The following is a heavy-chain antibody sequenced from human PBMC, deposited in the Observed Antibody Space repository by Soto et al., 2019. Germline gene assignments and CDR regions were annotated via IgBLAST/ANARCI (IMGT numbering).Heavy chain of an antibody. Sequence: GGSLRLSCAASGFTFSSYSMNWVRQAPGKGLEWVSYISSSSSTIYYADSVKGRFTISGDNAKNSLYLQMNSLRDEDTAVYYCARATRYCSGGSCYSGAFDIWGQGTMVTVSS. CDR2: ISSSSSTI. D-gene: IGHD2-15*01. CDR1: GFTFSSYS. CDR3: ARATRYCSGGSCYSGAFDI. J-gene: IGHJ3*02. V-gene: IGHV3-48*02.